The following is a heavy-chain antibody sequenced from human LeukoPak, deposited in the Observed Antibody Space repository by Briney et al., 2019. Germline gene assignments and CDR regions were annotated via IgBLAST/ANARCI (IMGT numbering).Heavy chain of an antibody. CDR3: ARRYYYDSSGYYYDY. J-gene: IGHJ4*02. V-gene: IGHV3-66*01. CDR2: IYSCGST. Sequence: GGSLLLSCASAGFTISSNYMRGGRQAPGKGGEWGAVIYSCGSTFYADSVKGRFTISRHNPNNTVYLQMNSLRAEHTAVYYCARRYYYDSSGYYYDYWGQGTLVTVSS. CDR1: GFTISSNY. D-gene: IGHD3-22*01.